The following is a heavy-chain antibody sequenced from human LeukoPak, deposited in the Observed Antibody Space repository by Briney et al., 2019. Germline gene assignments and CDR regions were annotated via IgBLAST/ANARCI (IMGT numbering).Heavy chain of an antibody. CDR2: IRSKANSYAT. V-gene: IGHV3-73*01. CDR1: GFTFSGSA. CDR3: AKGSGSWTLAFDY. J-gene: IGHJ4*02. Sequence: GGSLRLSCAASGFTFSGSAMHWVRQASGKGLEWVGRIRSKANSYATAYAASVKGRFTISRDDSKNTAYLQMNSLRAEDTAVYYCAKGSGSWTLAFDYWGQGTLVTVSS. D-gene: IGHD1-26*01.